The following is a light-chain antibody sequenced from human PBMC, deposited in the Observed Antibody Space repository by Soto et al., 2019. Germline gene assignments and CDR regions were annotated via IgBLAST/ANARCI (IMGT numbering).Light chain of an antibody. CDR2: AAS. Sequence: DTQMTHSTSSLSASIGHRVNITCRAARDMRNDLGWYQQKPGKAPKRLIYAASSLQSGVPSRFSGSGSGTEFTLTISSLQPEDFATYFCLQYNSYPRTFGPGTKVDIK. J-gene: IGKJ3*01. V-gene: IGKV1-17*01. CDR3: LQYNSYPRT. CDR1: RDMRND.